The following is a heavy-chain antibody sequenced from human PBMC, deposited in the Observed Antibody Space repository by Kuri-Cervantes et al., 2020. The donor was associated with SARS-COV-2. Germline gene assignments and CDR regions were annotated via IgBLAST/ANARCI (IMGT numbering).Heavy chain of an antibody. J-gene: IGHJ4*02. CDR3: AKDLFSGTSCYDY. D-gene: IGHD2-2*01. CDR1: AFTFSSYG. Sequence: GGSLRLSCAASAFTFSSYGMSWVRQAPGKGLEWVSSICGSGGSTYYADSVKGRFIVSRDNSKNTLYLQMNSLRAEDTAVYYCAKDLFSGTSCYDYWGQGTLVTVSS. CDR2: ICGSGGST. V-gene: IGHV3-23*01.